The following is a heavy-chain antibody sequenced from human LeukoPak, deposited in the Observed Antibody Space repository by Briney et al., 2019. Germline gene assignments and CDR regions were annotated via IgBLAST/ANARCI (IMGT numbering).Heavy chain of an antibody. CDR1: GGSISSSSYY. Sequence: SETLSLTCTVSGGSISSSSYYWGWIRQPPGKGLEWIGSIYYSGSTYYNPSLKSRVTISVDTSKNQFSLKLSSVTAADTAVYYCARGGRGYSYGYFNLDYWGQGTLVTVSS. V-gene: IGHV4-39*07. CDR2: IYYSGST. J-gene: IGHJ4*02. CDR3: ARGGRGYSYGYFNLDY. D-gene: IGHD5-18*01.